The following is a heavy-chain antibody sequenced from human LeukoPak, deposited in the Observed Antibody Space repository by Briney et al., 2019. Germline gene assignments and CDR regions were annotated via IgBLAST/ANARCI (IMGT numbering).Heavy chain of an antibody. CDR2: IYNSGIS. CDR3: ARGRDIVATTDFDY. J-gene: IGHJ4*02. CDR1: GDSIGGYY. Sequence: PSETLSLTCTVSGDSIGGYYWSWVRQPPGKGLEWIGYIYNSGISSYNPSLKSRVTMTVDASKNQFSLKLSSVTAADTAVYYCARGRDIVATTDFDYWGQGTLVTVSS. D-gene: IGHD5-12*01. V-gene: IGHV4-59*01.